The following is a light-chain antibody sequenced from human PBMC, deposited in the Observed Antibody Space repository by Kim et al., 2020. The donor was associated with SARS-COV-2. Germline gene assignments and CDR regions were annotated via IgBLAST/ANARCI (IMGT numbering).Light chain of an antibody. CDR3: QQYDNY. Sequence: SPLSESVGDRVIITCRASQSNSMWLAWYQQKPGKAPKLLITKASSLQSGVPSRFSGSGSGTEFTLTISSLQPDDFGTYYCQQYDNYFGQGTKLEI. CDR2: KAS. J-gene: IGKJ2*01. CDR1: QSNSMW. V-gene: IGKV1-5*03.